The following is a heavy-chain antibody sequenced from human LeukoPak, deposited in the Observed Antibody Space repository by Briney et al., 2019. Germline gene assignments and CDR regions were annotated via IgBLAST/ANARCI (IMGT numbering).Heavy chain of an antibody. D-gene: IGHD6-19*01. Sequence: ASVKVSCKASVYTFTNFYIHWVRQAPGQGLEWMGWMNPNSGDTSYAREFQDRVTMTRDTSLSTAYMELSRLRSDDTAVYYCARAAPPVAENAFDIWGQGTMVTVSS. J-gene: IGHJ3*02. CDR2: MNPNSGDT. V-gene: IGHV1-2*02. CDR3: ARAAPPVAENAFDI. CDR1: VYTFTNFY.